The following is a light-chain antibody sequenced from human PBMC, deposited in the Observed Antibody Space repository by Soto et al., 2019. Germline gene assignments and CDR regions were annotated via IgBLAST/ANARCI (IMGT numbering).Light chain of an antibody. J-gene: IGKJ1*01. CDR3: QKHYSYPWT. V-gene: IGKV1-8*01. CDR2: AAS. Sequence: AIRISQSPSSLSAYTGDRVTITCRASQGISSYLACYQQKPGKAPKLLIYAASTLQSGVPLQFLRSGSGTDFTLTISCLQSEDFATYYCQKHYSYPWTFGQGTKVDIK. CDR1: QGISSY.